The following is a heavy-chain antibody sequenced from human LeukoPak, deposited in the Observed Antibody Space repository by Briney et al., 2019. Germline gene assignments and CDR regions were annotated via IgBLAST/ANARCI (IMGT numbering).Heavy chain of an antibody. V-gene: IGHV4-39*07. J-gene: IGHJ4*02. CDR1: GASISSGSNY. Sequence: KPSETLSLTCSVSGASISSGSNYWGWIRQPPGKTLEWIGSIYSSGSTYYNPSLKSRVIIIIDTSKNQFSLKLSSVTAADTAVYYCARAGLTGYASYYFDYWGQGTLVTVSS. CDR3: ARAGLTGYASYYFDY. CDR2: IYSSGST. D-gene: IGHD5-12*01.